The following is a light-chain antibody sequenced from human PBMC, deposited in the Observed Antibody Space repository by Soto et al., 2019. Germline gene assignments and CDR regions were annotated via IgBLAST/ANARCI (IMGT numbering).Light chain of an antibody. J-gene: IGLJ1*01. CDR1: GLPKQY. CDR2: KDN. V-gene: IGLV3-25*02. Sequence: SYELTQPPSVSVSPGQTARIMCSGDGLPKQYTNWYQQKPGQAPVLVIYKDNERPSGIPERFSGSSSGTTVTLTISGVQAEDEADYFCQSADSSGSSYVFATGTKVTVL. CDR3: QSADSSGSSYV.